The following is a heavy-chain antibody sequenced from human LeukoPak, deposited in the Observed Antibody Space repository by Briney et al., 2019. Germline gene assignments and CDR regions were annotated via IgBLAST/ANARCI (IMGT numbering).Heavy chain of an antibody. CDR1: GFTFSSYS. CDR3: AKVTIYGDYDSXDY. CDR2: ISSSSSYI. D-gene: IGHD4-17*01. Sequence: GGSLRLSCAASGFTFSSYSMNWVRQAPGKGLEWVSSISSSSSYIYYADSVKGRFTISRDNAKNTLYLQMNSLRAEDTAVYYCAKVTIYGDYDSXDYWXQGTLXTVSX. J-gene: IGHJ4*02. V-gene: IGHV3-21*01.